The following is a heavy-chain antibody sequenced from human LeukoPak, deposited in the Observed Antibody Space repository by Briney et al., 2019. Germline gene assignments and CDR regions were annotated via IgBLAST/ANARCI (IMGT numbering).Heavy chain of an antibody. V-gene: IGHV3-30*02. CDR2: IRYDGSNK. D-gene: IGHD2-2*01. J-gene: IGHJ4*02. CDR1: GFTFSSYG. Sequence: GGSLRLSCAASGFTFSSYGMHWVRQAPGKGLEWVAFIRYDGSNKYYADSVKGRSTISRDNSKNTLYLQMNSLRAEDTALYFCAKVYCSSSGCYRIDYWGQGTLVTVSS. CDR3: AKVYCSSSGCYRIDY.